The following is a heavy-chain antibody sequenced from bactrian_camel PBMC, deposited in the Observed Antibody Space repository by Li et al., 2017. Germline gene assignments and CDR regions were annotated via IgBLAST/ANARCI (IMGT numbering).Heavy chain of an antibody. Sequence: HVQLVESGGGLVQPGGSLRLSCAASGVTFSGYYMSWVRQAAGKGLEWVSSIYSDGSNTYYADSAKGRFTISRDNAKNTVYLQMNSLKPEDTAMYYCAARSVGWCPLFEHWLGKRAYTPGGYFATWGQGTQVTVS. CDR1: GVTFSGYY. CDR2: IYSDGSNT. V-gene: IGHV3-2*01. D-gene: IGHD1*01. J-gene: IGHJ6*01. CDR3: AARSVGWCPLFEHWLGKRAYTPGGYFAT.